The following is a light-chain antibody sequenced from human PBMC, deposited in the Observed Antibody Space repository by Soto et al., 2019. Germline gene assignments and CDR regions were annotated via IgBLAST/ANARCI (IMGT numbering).Light chain of an antibody. CDR1: QNVSGNY. Sequence: DIVLTQSPGTLSLSPGERATLSCRASQNVSGNYLAWYQQKPGQAPRLLIRGASSRATGIPDRFSGSGSGTAFTPTISTLEHEDFAVYYCQQYGHSPGTFGQGTKLEIQ. J-gene: IGKJ2*01. V-gene: IGKV3-20*01. CDR2: GAS. CDR3: QQYGHSPGT.